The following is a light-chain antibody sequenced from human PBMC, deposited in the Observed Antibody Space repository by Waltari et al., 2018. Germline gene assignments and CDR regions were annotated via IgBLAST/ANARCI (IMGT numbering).Light chain of an antibody. CDR2: KAS. CDR1: QSISSW. V-gene: IGKV1-5*03. J-gene: IGKJ2*01. Sequence: DIQMTQSPSTLSASVGDRVTITCRASQSISSWLAWYQQKPGKAPKLLIYKASTLGRGIPSRFSGSGSGTEFTLTISSLQPDDFATYYCQQSYSAPRTFGQGTKLEIK. CDR3: QQSYSAPRT.